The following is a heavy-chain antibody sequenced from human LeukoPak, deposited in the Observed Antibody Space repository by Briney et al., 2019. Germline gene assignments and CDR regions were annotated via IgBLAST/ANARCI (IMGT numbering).Heavy chain of an antibody. V-gene: IGHV3-30-3*01. CDR1: GFTFSSYA. CDR2: ISYDGSNK. J-gene: IGHJ2*01. D-gene: IGHD6-13*01. CDR3: ARVFPIAAAGANWYFDL. Sequence: PGGSLRLSCAASGFTFSSYAMHWVRQAPGKGLEWVAVISYDGSNKYYADSVKGRFTISRDNSKNTLYLQMNSLRAEDTAVYYCARVFPIAAAGANWYFDLWGRGTLVTVSS.